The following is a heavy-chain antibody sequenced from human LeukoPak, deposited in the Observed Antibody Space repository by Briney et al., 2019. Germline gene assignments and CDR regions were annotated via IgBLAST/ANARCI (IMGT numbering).Heavy chain of an antibody. CDR2: IYYSGST. CDR1: GGSISSYY. V-gene: IGHV4-59*01. CDR3: ARDDRVGSSFQGFAP. J-gene: IGHJ5*02. D-gene: IGHD6-13*01. Sequence: SETLSLTCTVSGGSISSYYWSWIRQPPGKGLEGIGYIYYSGSTNYNPSLKSRVTISVETSKNQFSLKLSSVTAADTAVYYCARDDRVGSSFQGFAPWGQGPLVTVSS.